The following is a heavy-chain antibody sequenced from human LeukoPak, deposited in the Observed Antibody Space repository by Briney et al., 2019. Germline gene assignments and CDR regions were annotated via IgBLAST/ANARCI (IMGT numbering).Heavy chain of an antibody. CDR3: AGVSYSYPTD. Sequence: SETLSLTCTVSGGSTSSYYWSWIRQPPGKGLEWIGCIYYSGSTNYNPSLKSRVTISVYTSKNQFSLKLSALTAPRTRVCYVAGVSYSYPTDWGQGTLVTVSS. CDR1: GGSTSSYY. D-gene: IGHD5-18*01. V-gene: IGHV4-59*01. CDR2: IYYSGST. J-gene: IGHJ4*02.